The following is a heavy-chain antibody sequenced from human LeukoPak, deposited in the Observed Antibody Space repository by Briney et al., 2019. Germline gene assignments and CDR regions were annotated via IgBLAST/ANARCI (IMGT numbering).Heavy chain of an antibody. CDR3: ARHQGQYYYGSGSTYYYGMDV. J-gene: IGHJ6*02. D-gene: IGHD3-10*01. V-gene: IGHV5-10-1*01. CDR2: IDPSDSYT. Sequence: GESLKISCKGSGYSFPNYWIGWVRQMPGKGLEWMGRIDPSDSYTNYSPSFQGHVTISADKSISTAYLQWSSLKASDTAMYYCARHQGQYYYGSGSTYYYGMDVWGQGTTVTVSS. CDR1: GYSFPNYW.